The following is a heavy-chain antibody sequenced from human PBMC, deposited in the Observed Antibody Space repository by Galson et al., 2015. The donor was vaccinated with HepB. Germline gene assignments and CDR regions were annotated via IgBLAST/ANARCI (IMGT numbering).Heavy chain of an antibody. J-gene: IGHJ4*02. V-gene: IGHV1-3*02. CDR3: TTDIPMTTVTTGLDY. Sequence: SVKVSCKASGYTFTSYAMHWVRQAPGQRLEWMGWSNAGNGNTKYSQEFQGRVTITRDTSASTAYMELSSLKTEDTAVYYCTTDIPMTTVTTGLDYWGQGTLVTVSS. CDR1: GYTFTSYA. CDR2: SNAGNGNT. D-gene: IGHD4-17*01.